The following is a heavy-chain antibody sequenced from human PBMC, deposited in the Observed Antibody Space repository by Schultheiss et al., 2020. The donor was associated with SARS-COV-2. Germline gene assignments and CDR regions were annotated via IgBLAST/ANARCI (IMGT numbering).Heavy chain of an antibody. CDR3: AREPYSSGLDY. CDR2: IYYSGST. D-gene: IGHD6-19*01. Sequence: SQTLSLTCAVYGGSFSGYYWSWIRQPPGKGLEWIGSIYYSGSTYYNPSLKGRVTISVDTSKNQFSLKLSSVTAADTAVYYCAREPYSSGLDYWGQGTLVTVSS. V-gene: IGHV4-34*01. CDR1: GGSFSGYY. J-gene: IGHJ4*02.